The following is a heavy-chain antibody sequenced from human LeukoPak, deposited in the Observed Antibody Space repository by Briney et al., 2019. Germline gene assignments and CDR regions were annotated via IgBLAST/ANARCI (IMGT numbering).Heavy chain of an antibody. D-gene: IGHD1-1*01. V-gene: IGHV3-53*01. CDR2: ISGSGGST. CDR1: GFTVSSNY. CDR3: ARDDALTGTRAFDY. Sequence: GGSLRLSCAASGFTVSSNYMSWVRQAPGKGLEWVSAISGSGGSTYYADSVKGRFTISRDNSKNTLYLQMNSLRAEDTAVYYCARDDALTGTRAFDYWGQGTLVTVSS. J-gene: IGHJ4*02.